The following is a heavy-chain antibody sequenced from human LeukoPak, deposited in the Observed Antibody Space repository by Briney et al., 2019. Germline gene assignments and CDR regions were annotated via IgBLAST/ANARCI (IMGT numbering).Heavy chain of an antibody. J-gene: IGHJ6*03. CDR1: GGSISSFY. CDR2: IYYRGRT. CDR3: ARGTLYDSSGYYYPTLYYYYYYMDV. D-gene: IGHD3-22*01. V-gene: IGHV4-59*01. Sequence: SEPLSLPCTVSGGSISSFYGSWIRQPPGKGLEWIGYIYYRGRTNYNPSLKSRVTISVDTSKNQLSLKLSSVTAADTAVYYCARGTLYDSSGYYYPTLYYYYYYMDVWGKGTTVTVSS.